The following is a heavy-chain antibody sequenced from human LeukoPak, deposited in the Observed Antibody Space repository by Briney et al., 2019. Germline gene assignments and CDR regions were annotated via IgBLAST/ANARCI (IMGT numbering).Heavy chain of an antibody. Sequence: GGSLRLSCAASGFTFSSYWMSWVRQAPGKGLEWVANIKQDGSEKYVDSVKGRFTISRDNAKNSLYLQMNSLRAEDTAVYYCARVNLGATFDYWGQGTLVTVSS. V-gene: IGHV3-7*01. CDR2: IKQDGSEK. J-gene: IGHJ4*02. CDR3: ARVNLGATFDY. D-gene: IGHD1-26*01. CDR1: GFTFSSYW.